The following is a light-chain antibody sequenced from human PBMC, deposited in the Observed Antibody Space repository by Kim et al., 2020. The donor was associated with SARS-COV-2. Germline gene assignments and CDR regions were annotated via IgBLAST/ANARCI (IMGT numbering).Light chain of an antibody. Sequence: EIVLTQSPGTLSLSPGERATLSCRASQTVSSSYLAWYQQKPGQAPRLLMFGASSRATGIPDRFSGSESGTDFTLTISRLEPEDFAVYYCQQYGSSPRTFGQGTKVDIK. CDR2: GAS. J-gene: IGKJ1*01. CDR1: QTVSSSY. V-gene: IGKV3-20*01. CDR3: QQYGSSPRT.